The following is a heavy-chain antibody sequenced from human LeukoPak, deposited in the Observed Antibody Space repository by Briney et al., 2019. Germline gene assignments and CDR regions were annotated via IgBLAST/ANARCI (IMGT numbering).Heavy chain of an antibody. D-gene: IGHD3-10*01. CDR2: ITNDGSST. CDR3: ARPKYGGPNDAFDI. CDR1: GLTFSSHW. V-gene: IGHV3-74*01. J-gene: IGHJ3*02. Sequence: HPGGSLRLSCAASGLTFSSHWMHWVRQAPGKGLVWVSRITNDGSSTTYADSVKGRFTISRDNAKNMLYLQVNSLRAEDTAVYYCARPKYGGPNDAFDIWGQGTMVTVSS.